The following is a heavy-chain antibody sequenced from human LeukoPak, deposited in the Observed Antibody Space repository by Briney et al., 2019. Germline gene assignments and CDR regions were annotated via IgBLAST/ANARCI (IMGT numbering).Heavy chain of an antibody. CDR1: GFTFSNYA. Sequence: GGSLRLFCAGSGFTFSNYAMSWVRQAPGKGLEWVSVISGNGDTTYYADSVKGRLTISRDNSKNTLYLQMNSLRAEDTAIYSCAKDYRGSGYFFDVWGQGTMVAVSS. D-gene: IGHD3-3*01. CDR3: AKDYRGSGYFFDV. J-gene: IGHJ3*01. V-gene: IGHV3-23*01. CDR2: ISGNGDTT.